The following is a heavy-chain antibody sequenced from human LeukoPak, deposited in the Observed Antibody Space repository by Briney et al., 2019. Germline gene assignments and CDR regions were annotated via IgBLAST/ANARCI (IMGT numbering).Heavy chain of an antibody. D-gene: IGHD3-10*01. CDR1: VYTFTSYA. J-gene: IGHJ5*02. V-gene: IGHV7-4-1*02. Sequence: ASVKVSCKASVYTFTSYAMNWVRHAPGQGHEWMGWINTNTGNPTYAQGFTGRFVFSLDTSVSTAYLQISSLKAEDTAVYYCARGLDFGVLLWFGDSFDPWGQGTLVTVSS. CDR2: INTNTGNP. CDR3: ARGLDFGVLLWFGDSFDP.